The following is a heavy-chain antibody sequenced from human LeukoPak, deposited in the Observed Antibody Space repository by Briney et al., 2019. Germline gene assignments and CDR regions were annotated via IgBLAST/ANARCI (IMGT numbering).Heavy chain of an antibody. CDR3: ARDGGKGGNSDY. D-gene: IGHD2-15*01. CDR2: ISSSSTI. J-gene: IGHJ4*02. Sequence: GGSLRLSCAASGFTFSSYSMNWVRQAPGKGLEWVSYISSSSTIFYADSVKGRFTISRDNAKNSLYLQMNSLRDEDTAVYYCARDGGKGGNSDYWGQGTLVTVSS. V-gene: IGHV3-48*02. CDR1: GFTFSSYS.